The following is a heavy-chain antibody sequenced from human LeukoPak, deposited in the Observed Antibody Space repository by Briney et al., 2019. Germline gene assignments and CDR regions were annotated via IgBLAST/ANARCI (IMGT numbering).Heavy chain of an antibody. CDR3: AKDIYSYNSGWFDY. Sequence: GGSLRLSCAASGFSFDDYAMHWVRQAPGKGLEWVSGISWNSGSIGYADSVKGRFTISRDNAKNSLYLQMNSLRAEDTALYYCAKDIYSYNSGWFDYWGQGTLVTVPS. D-gene: IGHD3-22*01. J-gene: IGHJ4*02. CDR2: ISWNSGSI. V-gene: IGHV3-9*01. CDR1: GFSFDDYA.